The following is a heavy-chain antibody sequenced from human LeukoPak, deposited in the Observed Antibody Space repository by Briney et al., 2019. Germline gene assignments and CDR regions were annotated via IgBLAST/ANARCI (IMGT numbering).Heavy chain of an antibody. CDR2: IWYDGSNK. V-gene: IGHV3-33*08. CDR1: GFTFSSYA. CDR3: ARTSAPGDFQH. J-gene: IGHJ1*01. Sequence: GRSLRLSCAASGFTFSSYAMHWVRQAPGKGLEWVAVIWYDGSNKYYADSVKGRFTISRDNSKNTLYLQMNSLRAEDTAVYYCARTSAPGDFQHWGQGTLVTVSS. D-gene: IGHD1-1*01.